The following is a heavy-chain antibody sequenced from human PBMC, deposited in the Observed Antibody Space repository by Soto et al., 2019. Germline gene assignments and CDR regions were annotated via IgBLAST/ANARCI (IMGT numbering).Heavy chain of an antibody. J-gene: IGHJ6*02. Sequence: QVQLVQSGPEVKKPGSSVKVSCKASGGTFSSDAIGWVRQAPGQGLEWMGRIIPIFGTANYAQKFQGRVTITADESTSTAYMELRSLRSDDTAVYYCARDYTVNVVGETYSYAMDVWGQGTTVTVSS. CDR1: GGTFSSDA. CDR2: IIPIFGTA. CDR3: ARDYTVNVVGETYSYAMDV. D-gene: IGHD1-26*01. V-gene: IGHV1-69*01.